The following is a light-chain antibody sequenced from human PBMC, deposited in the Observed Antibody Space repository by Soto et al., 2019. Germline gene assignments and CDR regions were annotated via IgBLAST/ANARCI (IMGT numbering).Light chain of an antibody. V-gene: IGLV2-14*03. J-gene: IGLJ1*01. CDR3: SSYTSTSSFYV. CDR2: DVS. CDR1: SSDVRGYDY. Sequence: QSALTQPASVPGSPGQSITISCTGTSSDVRGYDYVSWYQQHPGKAPKLMIYDVSNRPSGVSNRFSGSKSGNTASLTISGLQAEDEADYYCSSYTSTSSFYVFGTGTKLTVL.